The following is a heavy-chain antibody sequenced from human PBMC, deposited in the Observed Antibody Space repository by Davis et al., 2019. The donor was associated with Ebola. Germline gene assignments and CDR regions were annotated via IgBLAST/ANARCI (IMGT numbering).Heavy chain of an antibody. V-gene: IGHV4-59*08. J-gene: IGHJ4*02. CDR3: ARHRGRIFAIGYYFDY. D-gene: IGHD2-15*01. CDR2: IYYSGST. CDR1: GGSISSYY. Sequence: GSLRLSCTVSGGSISSYYWSWIRQPPGKGLEWIGYIYYSGSTNYNPSLKSRVTISVDTSKNQFSLKLSSVTAADTAVYYCARHRGRIFAIGYYFDYWGQGTLVTVSS.